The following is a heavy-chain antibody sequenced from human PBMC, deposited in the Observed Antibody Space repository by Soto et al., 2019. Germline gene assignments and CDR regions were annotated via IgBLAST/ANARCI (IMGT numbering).Heavy chain of an antibody. Sequence: SETLSLTCTVSGGSISSSSYYWGWIRQPPGKGLEWIGSIYHSGSTYYNPSLKSRVTISVDTSKNQFSLKLSSVTAADTAVYYCARTLYDFTIYYYYYGMDVWGQGTTVTVSS. CDR2: IYHSGST. V-gene: IGHV4-39*01. D-gene: IGHD3-3*01. CDR3: ARTLYDFTIYYYYYGMDV. CDR1: GGSISSSSYY. J-gene: IGHJ6*02.